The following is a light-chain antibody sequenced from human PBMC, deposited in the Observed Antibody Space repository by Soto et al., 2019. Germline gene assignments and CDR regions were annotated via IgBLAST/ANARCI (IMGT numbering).Light chain of an antibody. CDR2: DAS. J-gene: IGKJ1*01. Sequence: DVQLTQSPSTLCAYVGHRVTITCLASQSISSWLAWYQRKPGKAPKLLIYDASTLESGVPSRFSGSGSGTEFTLTISSLQPDDFATYYCQQYNSYSWTFGQGTKVDIK. CDR3: QQYNSYSWT. V-gene: IGKV1-5*01. CDR1: QSISSW.